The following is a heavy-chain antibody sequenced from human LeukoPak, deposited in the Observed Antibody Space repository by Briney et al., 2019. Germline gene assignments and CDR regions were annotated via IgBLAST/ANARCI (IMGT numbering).Heavy chain of an antibody. CDR3: TTDPVVITDFDY. V-gene: IGHV3-30*04. D-gene: IGHD3-22*01. J-gene: IGHJ4*02. CDR1: GFTFSSYA. Sequence: GGSLRLSCAASGFTFSSYAMHWVRQAPGKGLEWVAVISYDGSNKYYADSVKGRFTISRDNSKNTLYLQMNSLRAEDTAVYYCTTDPVVITDFDYWGQGTLVTVSS. CDR2: ISYDGSNK.